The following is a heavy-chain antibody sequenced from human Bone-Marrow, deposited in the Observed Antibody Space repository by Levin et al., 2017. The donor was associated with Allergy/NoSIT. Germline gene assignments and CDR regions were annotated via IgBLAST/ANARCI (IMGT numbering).Heavy chain of an antibody. J-gene: IGHJ3*02. D-gene: IGHD3-10*01. CDR2: IYYSGST. V-gene: IGHV4-59*01. CDR1: GGSISSSY. CDR3: ARWGSDAFDI. Sequence: SQTLSLTCIVSGGSISSSYWSWIRQPPGKGLEWIGYIYYSGSTNYNPSLKSRVTISVDSSKNQFSLKLSSVTAADTAVYYCARWGSDAFDIWGQGTMVTVSS.